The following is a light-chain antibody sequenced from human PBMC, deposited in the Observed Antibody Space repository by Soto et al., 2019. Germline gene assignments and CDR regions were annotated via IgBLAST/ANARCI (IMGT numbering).Light chain of an antibody. V-gene: IGKV3-20*01. Sequence: EIVLTQSPGTLSLSPGERATLSCRASQSVSSSYLAWYQQKPGQAPRLLIHGASSRATGIPDRFSGSGSGTDFTLAISRLEPEDFAVYYCQEYGSSRTFVQGTKVEIK. CDR2: GAS. CDR1: QSVSSSY. J-gene: IGKJ1*01. CDR3: QEYGSSRT.